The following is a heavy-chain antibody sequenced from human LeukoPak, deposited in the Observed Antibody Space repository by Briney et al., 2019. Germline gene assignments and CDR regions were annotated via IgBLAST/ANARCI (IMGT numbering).Heavy chain of an antibody. V-gene: IGHV4-38-2*01. CDR1: GYSISRGYY. CDR2: IYHSGST. CDR3: ARQCSSSSCYFDY. D-gene: IGHD2-2*01. Sequence: SETLSLTCAVSGYSISRGYYWGWIRPPPGKGLEWIGSIYHSGSTYYNPSLKSRVTISVDTSENQFSLTLSSVTAADTAVYYCARQCSSSSCYFDYWGQGTLVTVSS. J-gene: IGHJ4*02.